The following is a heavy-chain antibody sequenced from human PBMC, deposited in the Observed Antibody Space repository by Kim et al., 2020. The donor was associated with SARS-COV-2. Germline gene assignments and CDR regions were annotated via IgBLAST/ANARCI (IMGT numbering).Heavy chain of an antibody. Sequence: GGSLRLSCAASGFNFNNFGMHWVRQAPGKGLEWVALITNDGSKTYYADSLKGRFTISRDSSKNTLYLQMDSLRPEDTAVYFCAKDKSFFIITFGGESGGMDAWGQGTPVTVSS. D-gene: IGHD3-16*01. V-gene: IGHV3-30*18. J-gene: IGHJ6*02. CDR2: ITNDGSKT. CDR1: GFNFNNFG. CDR3: AKDKSFFIITFGGESGGMDA.